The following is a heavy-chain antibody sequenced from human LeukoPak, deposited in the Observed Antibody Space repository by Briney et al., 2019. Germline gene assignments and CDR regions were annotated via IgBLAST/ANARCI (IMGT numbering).Heavy chain of an antibody. V-gene: IGHV3-30-3*01. D-gene: IGHD1-26*01. CDR3: ASELQWAFDI. J-gene: IGHJ3*02. CDR1: GFTFSSYA. Sequence: GGSLRLSCAASGFTFSSYAMHWVRQAPGKGLEWVAVISYDGSNKYYADSVKGRFTISRDNAKNSLYLQMNSLRAEDTAVYYCASELQWAFDIWGQGTMVTVSS. CDR2: ISYDGSNK.